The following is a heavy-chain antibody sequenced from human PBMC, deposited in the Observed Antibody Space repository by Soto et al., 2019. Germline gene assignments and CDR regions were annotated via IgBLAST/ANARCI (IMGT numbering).Heavy chain of an antibody. V-gene: IGHV3-48*03. CDR2: ISSSGSTV. J-gene: IGHJ4*02. D-gene: IGHD2-15*01. CDR3: ARDCVYCSGGSSDDY. Sequence: PGGSLRLSCAASGFTFSSSEMNWVRQAPGKGLEWVSYISSSGSTVYYADSVKGRFTISRDNAKNSLYLQMHSLRAEDTAVYYCARDCVYCSGGSSDDYWGQGTLVTVSS. CDR1: GFTFSSSE.